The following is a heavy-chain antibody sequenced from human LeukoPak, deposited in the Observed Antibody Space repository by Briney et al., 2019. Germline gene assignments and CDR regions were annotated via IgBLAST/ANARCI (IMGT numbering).Heavy chain of an antibody. J-gene: IGHJ6*03. Sequence: PGGSLRLSCAASGFTFSGSAMHWVRQASGKGLEWVGRIRSKANSYATAYAASVKGRFTISRDDSKNTAYLQMNSLKTEDTAVYYCTRHAAIRGYYDSSGQYYMDVWGKGTTVTVSS. D-gene: IGHD3-22*01. V-gene: IGHV3-73*01. CDR1: GFTFSGSA. CDR3: TRHAAIRGYYDSSGQYYMDV. CDR2: IRSKANSYAT.